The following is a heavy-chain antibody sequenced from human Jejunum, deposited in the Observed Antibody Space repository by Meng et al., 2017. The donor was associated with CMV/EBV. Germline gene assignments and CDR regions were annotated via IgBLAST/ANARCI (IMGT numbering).Heavy chain of an antibody. J-gene: IGHJ3*02. CDR3: ARVLFGANVFDI. Sequence: CTVSGGSISNYYWSWIRQPPGKGLEWIGYIFYSGTYTPSLKSRVTISVDTAKNQVSLKLSSVSAADTAVYYCARVLFGANVFDIWGQGTMVTVSS. CDR2: IFYSGT. D-gene: IGHD3-16*01. CDR1: GGSISNYY. V-gene: IGHV4-59*01.